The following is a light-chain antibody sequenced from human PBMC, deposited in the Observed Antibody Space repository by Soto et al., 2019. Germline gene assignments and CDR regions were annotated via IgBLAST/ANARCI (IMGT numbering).Light chain of an antibody. J-gene: IGKJ5*01. CDR1: QSISSY. CDR3: QQYAGPPTT. Sequence: EIVLTQSPDTLSLSPGDRATLSCRASQSISSYLAWYQQKPGQAPRLLIYGASTRAAGIPDRFSGSGSGTDFTLTITRLEPEDSAVYFCQQYAGPPTTFGQGTRLEIK. CDR2: GAS. V-gene: IGKV3-20*01.